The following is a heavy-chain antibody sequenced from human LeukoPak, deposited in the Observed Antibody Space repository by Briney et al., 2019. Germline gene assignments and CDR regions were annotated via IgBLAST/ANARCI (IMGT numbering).Heavy chain of an antibody. Sequence: SETLSLTCTVSGGSISSSSYYWGWIRQPPGKGLEWIGSIYYSGSTYYNPSLKSRVTISVDTSKNQFPLKLSSVTAADTAVYYCARPDYGDPNWFDPWGQGTLVTVSS. V-gene: IGHV4-39*01. CDR2: IYYSGST. CDR3: ARPDYGDPNWFDP. CDR1: GGSISSSSYY. J-gene: IGHJ5*02. D-gene: IGHD4-17*01.